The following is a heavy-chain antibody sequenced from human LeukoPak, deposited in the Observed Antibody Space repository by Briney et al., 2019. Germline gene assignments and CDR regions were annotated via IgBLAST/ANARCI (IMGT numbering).Heavy chain of an antibody. CDR3: ARVYSRPGHWYFDL. D-gene: IGHD6-13*01. CDR2: INNYNGKT. Sequence: ASVKVSCKASGYTFTTYGSSWVRPAPGQGLEWMGWINNYNGKTKYAQKFQGRVTMTTDTSTSTAYMEVRSLTSDDTAVYYCARVYSRPGHWYFDLWGRGTLVTVSS. V-gene: IGHV1-18*01. J-gene: IGHJ2*01. CDR1: GYTFTTYG.